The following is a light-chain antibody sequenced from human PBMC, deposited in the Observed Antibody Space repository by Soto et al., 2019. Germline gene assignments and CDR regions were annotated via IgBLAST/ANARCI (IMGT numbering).Light chain of an antibody. CDR2: GVS. CDR3: QHYVNSPPIT. Sequence: EIVLTQSPGTLSLSPGERATLSCRASQSVSSSYLAWYQQKPGQAPRLLIYGVSSRATGIPDRFSGSGSGTDFTLTISRLEPEDFAVYYCQHYVNSPPITLGQGTRLQ. CDR1: QSVSSSY. J-gene: IGKJ5*01. V-gene: IGKV3-20*01.